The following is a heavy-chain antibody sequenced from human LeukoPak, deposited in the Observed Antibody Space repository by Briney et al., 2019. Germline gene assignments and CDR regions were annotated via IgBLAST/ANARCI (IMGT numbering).Heavy chain of an antibody. CDR3: AGALVGYYYDSSGYYYQIFDY. V-gene: IGHV1-2*02. D-gene: IGHD3-22*01. CDR1: GGTFSSYA. CDR2: INPNSGGT. Sequence: ASVKVSCKASGGTFSSYAISWVRQAPGQGLEWMGWINPNSGGTNYAQKFQGRVTMTRDTSISTAYMELSRLRSDDTAVYYCAGALVGYYYDSSGYYYQIFDYWGQGTLVTVSS. J-gene: IGHJ4*02.